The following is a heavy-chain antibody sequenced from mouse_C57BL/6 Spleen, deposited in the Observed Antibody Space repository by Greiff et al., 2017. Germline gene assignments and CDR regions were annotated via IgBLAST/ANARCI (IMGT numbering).Heavy chain of an antibody. CDR2: IDPSDSYT. CDR3: AVGTLLFDY. Sequence: VQLQQPGAELVMPGASVKLSCKASGYTFTSYWMHWVKQRPGQGLEWIGEIDPSDSYTNYNQKFKGKSTLTVDKSSSTAYMQLSSLTSEDSAVYYCAVGTLLFDYWGQGTTLTVSS. V-gene: IGHV1-69*01. CDR1: GYTFTSYW. D-gene: IGHD1-1*01. J-gene: IGHJ2*01.